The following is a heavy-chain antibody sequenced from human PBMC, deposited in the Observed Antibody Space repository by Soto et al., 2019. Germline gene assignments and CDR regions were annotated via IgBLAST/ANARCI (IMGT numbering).Heavy chain of an antibody. CDR3: ARVMYGSGSLPYY. D-gene: IGHD3-10*01. CDR2: INAGNGNT. J-gene: IGHJ4*02. V-gene: IGHV1-3*01. Sequence: ASVKVSCKASGYTFTSYAMHWVRQAPGQRLEWMGWINAGNGNTKYSKKFQGRVTITRDTSASTAYMELSSLRSEDTAVYYCARVMYGSGSLPYYWGQETLVTVSS. CDR1: GYTFTSYA.